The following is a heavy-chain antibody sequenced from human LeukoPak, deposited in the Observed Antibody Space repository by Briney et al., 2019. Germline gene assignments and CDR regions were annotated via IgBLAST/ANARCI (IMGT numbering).Heavy chain of an antibody. J-gene: IGHJ4*02. Sequence: GGSLRPSWAPSGFPSGNFAMHWVGQAPGKGLEWGAVIWADASNKYYADSVKGRLTISRDNSKNTLYLQMNSLRPEDTAVYYCANHRITMIVVVTNFDYWGQGTLVTVSS. CDR3: ANHRITMIVVVTNFDY. CDR1: GFPSGNFA. CDR2: IWADASNK. V-gene: IGHV3-33*06. D-gene: IGHD3-22*01.